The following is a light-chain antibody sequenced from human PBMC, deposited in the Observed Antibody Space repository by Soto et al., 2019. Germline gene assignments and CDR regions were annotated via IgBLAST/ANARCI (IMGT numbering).Light chain of an antibody. CDR2: DAS. Sequence: EIVLTQSPATLSLSPGERATLSCRASQSVSSYLAWYQQKPGQAPRLLIYDASNRATGIPARFSGSGSGTDFTLTISRLEPEDFAVYYCQQRSNWPPEVTFGGGTKVDI. J-gene: IGKJ4*01. CDR1: QSVSSY. V-gene: IGKV3-11*01. CDR3: QQRSNWPPEVT.